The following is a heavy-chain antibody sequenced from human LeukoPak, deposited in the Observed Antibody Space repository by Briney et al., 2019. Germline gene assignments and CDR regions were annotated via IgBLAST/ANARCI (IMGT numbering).Heavy chain of an antibody. Sequence: PGGSLRLSCAASGFTFSSYSMSWVRQAPGKGLEWVSYMCSSTRTIYYADSVKGRFTISRDNAKNSLYLQMNSLRAEDTAVYYCARDQDYDSSGYLVGGFDYWGQGTLVTVSS. D-gene: IGHD3-22*01. CDR2: MCSSTRTI. J-gene: IGHJ4*02. CDR1: GFTFSSYS. CDR3: ARDQDYDSSGYLVGGFDY. V-gene: IGHV3-48*04.